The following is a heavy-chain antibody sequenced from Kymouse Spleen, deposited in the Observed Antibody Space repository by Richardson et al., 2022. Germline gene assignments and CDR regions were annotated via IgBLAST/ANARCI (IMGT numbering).Heavy chain of an antibody. J-gene: IGHJ6*02. D-gene: IGHD3-10*01. CDR1: GGSFSGYY. Sequence: QVQLQQWGAGLLKPSETLSLTCAVYGGSFSGYYWSWIRQPPGKGLEWIGEINHSGSTNYNPSLKSRVTISVDTSKNQFSLKLSSVTAADTAVYYCARGPLLLWFGELLPNYGMDVWGQGTTVTVSS. V-gene: IGHV4-34*01. CDR3: ARGPLLLWFGELLPNYGMDV. CDR2: INHSGST.